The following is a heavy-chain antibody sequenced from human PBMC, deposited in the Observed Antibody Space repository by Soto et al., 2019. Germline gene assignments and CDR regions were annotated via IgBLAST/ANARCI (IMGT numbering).Heavy chain of an antibody. V-gene: IGHV5-10-1*01. D-gene: IGHD2-8*02. CDR3: ARLYCTSDTCDSWFDP. CDR1: GYTFTTFW. Sequence: LGESLKISCTGFGYTFTTFWISWVRQMPGKGLEWMGRIDPSDSNTKYSPTFQGHVSISVDKSISTAYLQWSSLKASDTAIYYCARLYCTSDTCDSWFDPWGQGTLVTVSS. CDR2: IDPSDSNT. J-gene: IGHJ5*02.